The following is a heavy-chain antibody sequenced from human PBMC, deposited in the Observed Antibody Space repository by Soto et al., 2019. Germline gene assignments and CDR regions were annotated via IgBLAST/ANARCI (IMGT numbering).Heavy chain of an antibody. D-gene: IGHD1-26*01. V-gene: IGHV3-23*01. CDR1: GFIFENFG. Sequence: GGSLRLSCAASGFIFENFGMSWVRQAPGKGLERISSISGSGFKKYYADSVKGRFTISRDNSKSTVYLELNNLSAEDTAVYHCAKNQGVELVPLATVDWFDPWGQGSVVTVSS. CDR2: ISGSGFKK. CDR3: AKNQGVELVPLATVDWFDP. J-gene: IGHJ5*02.